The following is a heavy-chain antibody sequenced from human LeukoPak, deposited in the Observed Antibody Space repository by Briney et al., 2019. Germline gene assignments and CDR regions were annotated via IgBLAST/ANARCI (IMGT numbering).Heavy chain of an antibody. D-gene: IGHD6-19*01. CDR2: INPNSGGT. CDR1: GYTFTGHL. J-gene: IGHJ4*02. Sequence: ASVKVSCKASGYTFTGHLIHWVRQAPGQGLEWMGWINPNSGGTNYAQKFQGRVTMTRDTSISTAYMELSRLRSDDTAVYYCARDTGYSSGWSPPDYWGQGTLVTVSS. V-gene: IGHV1-2*02. CDR3: ARDTGYSSGWSPPDY.